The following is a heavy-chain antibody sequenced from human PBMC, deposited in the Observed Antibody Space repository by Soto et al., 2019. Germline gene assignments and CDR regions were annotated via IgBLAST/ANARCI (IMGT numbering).Heavy chain of an antibody. Sequence: QVTLKESGPVLVKPTETLTLTCTVSGFSLTNAAMGVSWIRQAPGRALEWLAHTFSEDKKFYSSSLKTRLTISNDTSKGQVVLTMTNMDPVDTATYFCARIRGGSSGGVFDYWGQGALVTVSS. J-gene: IGHJ4*02. V-gene: IGHV2-26*01. CDR1: GFSLTNAAMG. CDR3: ARIRGGSSGGVFDY. CDR2: TFSEDKK. D-gene: IGHD6-13*01.